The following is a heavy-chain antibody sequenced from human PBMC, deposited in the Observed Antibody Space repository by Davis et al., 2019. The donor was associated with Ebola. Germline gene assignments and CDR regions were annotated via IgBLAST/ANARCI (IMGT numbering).Heavy chain of an antibody. D-gene: IGHD2/OR15-2a*01. CDR3: VKDSSNIWFDI. V-gene: IGHV3-30*02. CDR1: GFTFRSYG. Sequence: GESLKISCAASGFTFRSYGMHWARQAPGKGPERVAFIRFDGTTKNYVDSVEGRFTVSRDNSKNTLYLQMNSLRVEDSAIYYCVKDSSNIWFDIWGQGTLVTVSS. CDR2: IRFDGTTK. J-gene: IGHJ3*02.